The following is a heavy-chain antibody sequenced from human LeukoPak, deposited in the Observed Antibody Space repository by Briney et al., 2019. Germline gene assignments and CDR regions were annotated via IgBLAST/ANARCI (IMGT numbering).Heavy chain of an antibody. CDR3: ARDYQGGYGDKTVDY. CDR2: IYSGST. J-gene: IGHJ4*02. Sequence: GSLRLSCAASGFTFSTYAMSWVRQAPGKGLEWIGSIYSGSTYYNPSLKSRVTISADTSKNQFSLKLSSVTAADTAVYYCARDYQGGYGDKTVDYWGQGTLVTVSS. CDR1: GFTFSTYA. D-gene: IGHD5-18*01. V-gene: IGHV4-39*07.